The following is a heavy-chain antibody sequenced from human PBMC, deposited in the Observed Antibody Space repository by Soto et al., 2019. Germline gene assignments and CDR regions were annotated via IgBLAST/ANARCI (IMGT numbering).Heavy chain of an antibody. CDR3: ARSSSGWYPHYFDY. Sequence: RSRTCTVSGGSIGSQYWSWIRQPPGKGLEWSGYIYYSGSTNYNPSLKSRVTISVDTSKNQFSLKLSSVTAADTAVYYCARSSSGWYPHYFDYWGQGTLVTVSS. CDR2: IYYSGST. CDR1: GGSIGSQY. V-gene: IGHV4-59*11. J-gene: IGHJ4*02. D-gene: IGHD6-19*01.